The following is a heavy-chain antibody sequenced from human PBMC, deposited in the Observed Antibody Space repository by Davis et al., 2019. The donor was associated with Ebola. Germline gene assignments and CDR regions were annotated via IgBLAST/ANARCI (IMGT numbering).Heavy chain of an antibody. Sequence: AASVKVSCKASGGTFGSYAISWVRQAPGQGLEWMGRIIPILGIANYAQKFQGRVTITADESTSTAYMELSSLRSEDTAVYYCARDRGGPNYYGMDVWGQGTTVTVSS. J-gene: IGHJ6*02. V-gene: IGHV1-69*04. CDR2: IIPILGIA. D-gene: IGHD4-23*01. CDR3: ARDRGGPNYYGMDV. CDR1: GGTFGSYA.